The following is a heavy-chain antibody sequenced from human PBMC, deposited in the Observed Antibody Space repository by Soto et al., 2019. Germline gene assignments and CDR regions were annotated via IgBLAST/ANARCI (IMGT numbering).Heavy chain of an antibody. CDR3: TKEHSNYPDNWFDP. Sequence: EVQLLVSGGGSVQRGGSLRLCCAASGFSFSNYAMSWVRQAPGTGLEWVSAIDSGGGSTYYAASVKGRFSISRDNSMNTLYLQMNSLRAEDTAIYYCTKEHSNYPDNWFDPWGQGTLVTVSS. V-gene: IGHV3-23*01. CDR2: IDSGGGST. D-gene: IGHD4-4*01. J-gene: IGHJ5*02. CDR1: GFSFSNYA.